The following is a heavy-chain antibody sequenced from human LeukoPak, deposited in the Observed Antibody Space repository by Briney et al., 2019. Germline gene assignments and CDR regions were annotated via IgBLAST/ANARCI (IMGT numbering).Heavy chain of an antibody. CDR2: INHSGST. J-gene: IGHJ5*02. Sequence: SETLSLTCPVYGGSFSGYYWSWIRQPPGKWLEWIGEINHSGSTNYNPSLKSRVTISVDTSKNQFSLKLSCVTAADTAVYYCARGRDKLGYCSSTSCYRQYNWFDPWGQGTLVTVSS. CDR3: ARGRDKLGYCSSTSCYRQYNWFDP. CDR1: GGSFSGYY. V-gene: IGHV4-34*01. D-gene: IGHD2-2*02.